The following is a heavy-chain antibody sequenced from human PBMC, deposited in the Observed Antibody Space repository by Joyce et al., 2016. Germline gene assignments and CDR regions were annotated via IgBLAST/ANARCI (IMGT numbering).Heavy chain of an antibody. J-gene: IGHJ5*02. CDR3: ARGAPYYYGSGSSNWFDP. V-gene: IGHV4-31*03. Sequence: QVQLQESGPGLVKPSQTLSLTCTVSGDSISSGGYYWRWIRQHPRRGLEWIGYSYYSGSTYYNPSLKSRITVSLDTSKNQFSLRLNSVTAADTALYYCARGAPYYYGSGSSNWFDPWGQGALVTVSS. CDR1: GDSISSGGYY. CDR2: SYYSGST. D-gene: IGHD3-10*01.